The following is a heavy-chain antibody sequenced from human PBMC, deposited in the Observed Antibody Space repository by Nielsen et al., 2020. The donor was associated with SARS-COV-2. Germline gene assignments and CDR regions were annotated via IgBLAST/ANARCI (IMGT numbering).Heavy chain of an antibody. J-gene: IGHJ6*02. D-gene: IGHD3-10*01. V-gene: IGHV3-23*01. CDR1: GFTFSSYA. CDR3: AKFSGFGELLSRIGGMDV. CDR2: ISGSGGST. Sequence: GESLKISCAASGFTFSSYAMSWVRQAPGKGLEWVSAISGSGGSTYYADSVKGRFTISRDNSKNTLYLQMNSLRAEDTAVYYCAKFSGFGELLSRIGGMDVWGQGTTVTVSS.